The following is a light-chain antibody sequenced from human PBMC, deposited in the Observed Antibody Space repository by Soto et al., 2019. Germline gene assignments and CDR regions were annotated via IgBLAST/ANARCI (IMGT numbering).Light chain of an antibody. V-gene: IGLV1-47*01. J-gene: IGLJ2*01. CDR1: RSNIGRNY. CDR2: RNN. Sequence: QSVLTQPPSASGTPGQRVSISCSGSRSNIGRNYVYWYQQLPGTAPKLLIQRNNERPSGVPDRFSGSKSGTSASLAISGLRSEDEADYYCAAWDDSLSGVLIGGGTKLTVL. CDR3: AAWDDSLSGVL.